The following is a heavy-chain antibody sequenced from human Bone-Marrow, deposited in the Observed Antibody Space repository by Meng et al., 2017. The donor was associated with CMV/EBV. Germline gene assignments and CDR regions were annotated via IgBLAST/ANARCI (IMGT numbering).Heavy chain of an antibody. V-gene: IGHV4-39*01. CDR2: IYYSGST. J-gene: IGHJ3*02. Sequence: SETLSLTCTVPGGSISSSSYYWGWIRQPPGKGLEWIGSIYYSGSTYYNPSLKSRVTISVDTSKNQFSLKLSSVTAADTAVYYCARQGRTSQDSFDIWGQGTMVTVSS. CDR3: ARQGRTSQDSFDI. CDR1: GGSISSSSYY. D-gene: IGHD2-2*01.